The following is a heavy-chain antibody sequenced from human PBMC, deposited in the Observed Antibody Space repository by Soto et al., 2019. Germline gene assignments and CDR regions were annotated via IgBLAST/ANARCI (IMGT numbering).Heavy chain of an antibody. CDR3: ARENTPEMTRGWFAP. D-gene: IGHD3-10*01. CDR2: VHAGGSF. Sequence: QAQLQVSGPGVVKPAETLSLICVVSGVPITDSYWSWIRQSPGKGLEWIGRVHAGGSFNYNPSLRRRAAISVDTSKSQVSLRLTSVTAADTAVYFCARENTPEMTRGWFAPWGQGTLVTVSS. V-gene: IGHV4-4*07. CDR1: GVPITDSY. J-gene: IGHJ5*02.